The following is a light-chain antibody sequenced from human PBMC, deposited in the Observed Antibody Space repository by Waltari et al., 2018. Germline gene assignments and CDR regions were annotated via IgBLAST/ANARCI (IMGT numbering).Light chain of an antibody. Sequence: DIQMTQSPSTLSASVGDRVTITCRASQSFGSWLAWYQQKPGKAPKVLIYAASTLQRGVPLRFSGSGSGTDFTLSISCLQSEDFATYYCQQYYDYQRSFGQGTKVEIK. J-gene: IGKJ1*01. V-gene: IGKV1-5*01. CDR3: QQYYDYQRS. CDR1: QSFGSW. CDR2: AAS.